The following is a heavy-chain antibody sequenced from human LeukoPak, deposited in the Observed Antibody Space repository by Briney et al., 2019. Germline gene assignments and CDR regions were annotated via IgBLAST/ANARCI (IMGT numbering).Heavy chain of an antibody. V-gene: IGHV4-34*01. J-gene: IGHJ4*02. Sequence: KPSETLSLTCAVYGGSFSGYYWSWIRQPPGKGLEWIGEINHSGSTNYNPSLKSRVTISVDTSKNQFSLKLSSVTAADTAVYYCARGHRYYDFWSGYYRGNKYYFDYWGQGTLVTVSS. D-gene: IGHD3-3*01. CDR1: GGSFSGYY. CDR3: ARGHRYYDFWSGYYRGNKYYFDY. CDR2: INHSGST.